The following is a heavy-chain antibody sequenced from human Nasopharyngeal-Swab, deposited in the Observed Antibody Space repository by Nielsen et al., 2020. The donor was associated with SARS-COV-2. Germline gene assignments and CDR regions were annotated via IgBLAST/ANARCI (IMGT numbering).Heavy chain of an antibody. D-gene: IGHD1/OR15-1a*01. V-gene: IGHV6-1*01. J-gene: IGHJ6*02. CDR3: ARDRSGEQNYYYGMDV. Sequence: LRLSCAISGDSVSSNSAAWNWIRQSPSRGLEWLGRTYYRSKWYNDYAVSVKSRITINPDTSKNQFSLQLNSVTPEDTAVYYCARDRSGEQNYYYGMDVWGQGTTVTVSS. CDR2: TYYRSKWYN. CDR1: GDSVSSNSAA.